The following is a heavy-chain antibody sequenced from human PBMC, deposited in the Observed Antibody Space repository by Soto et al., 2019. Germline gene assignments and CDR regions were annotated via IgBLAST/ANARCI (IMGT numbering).Heavy chain of an antibody. CDR1: GFTFSSYA. Sequence: EVQLLESGGGLVQPGGSLRLSCAASGFTFSSYAMSWVRQAPGKGLEWVSAISGSGGSTYYADSVKGRFTISRDNSKNTLYLQMNSLRAEDTAVYYCATFRGMTTVSASDYWGQGTLVTVSS. CDR3: ATFRGMTTVSASDY. CDR2: ISGSGGST. D-gene: IGHD4-17*01. V-gene: IGHV3-23*01. J-gene: IGHJ4*02.